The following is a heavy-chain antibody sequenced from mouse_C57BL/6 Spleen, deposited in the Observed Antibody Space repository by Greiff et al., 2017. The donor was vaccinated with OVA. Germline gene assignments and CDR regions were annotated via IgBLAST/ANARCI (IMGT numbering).Heavy chain of an antibody. J-gene: IGHJ2*01. V-gene: IGHV1-55*01. CDR3: GRGGYYYGTYYFDY. CDR2: IYPGSGST. CDR1: GYTFTSYW. D-gene: IGHD1-1*01. Sequence: QVQLKQPGAELVKPGASVKMSCKASGYTFTSYWITWVKQRPGQGLEWIGDIYPGSGSTNYNEKFKSKATLTVDTSSSTAYMQLSSLTSEDSAVYYCGRGGYYYGTYYFDYWGQGTTLTVSS.